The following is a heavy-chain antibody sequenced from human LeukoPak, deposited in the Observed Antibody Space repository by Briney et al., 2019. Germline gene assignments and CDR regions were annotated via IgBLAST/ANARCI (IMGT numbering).Heavy chain of an antibody. Sequence: GASVKVSCKASGYTFTSYGISWVRQAPGQGLEWMGWISAYNGNTNYAQKLQGRVTMTTDTSTSTAYMELRSLTSDDTAVYYCAIAAITVAGTRYFLHWGQGTLVTVSS. CDR3: AIAAITVAGTRYFLH. V-gene: IGHV1-18*01. CDR1: GYTFTSYG. D-gene: IGHD6-19*01. J-gene: IGHJ1*01. CDR2: ISAYNGNT.